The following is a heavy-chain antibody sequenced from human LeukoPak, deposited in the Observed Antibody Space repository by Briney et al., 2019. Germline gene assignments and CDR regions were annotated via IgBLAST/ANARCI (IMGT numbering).Heavy chain of an antibody. J-gene: IGHJ4*02. CDR1: GLTVGSTY. Sequence: PGGSLRLSCAVSGLTVGSTYMSWVRQAPGKGPEWVSIIFAGGSTYHADSVKGRFTISRDNSKNTLYLQMNSLRAEDTAVYYCARDQMDYWGQGTLVTVSS. CDR3: ARDQMDY. V-gene: IGHV3-53*01. CDR2: IFAGGST.